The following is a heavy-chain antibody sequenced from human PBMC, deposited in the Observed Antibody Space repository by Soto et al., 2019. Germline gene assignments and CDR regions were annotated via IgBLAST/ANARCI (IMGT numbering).Heavy chain of an antibody. J-gene: IGHJ6*02. CDR1: GFSFSNSW. CDR2: IKEDGSEK. Sequence: EVQLVESGGGLVQPGGSLRLSCAASGFSFSNSWMTWVRQAPGKGLEWVANIKEDGSEKYYVDSLKGRFTISRDNAKNSLYLRMTGLRADDTAVYFCVREARPGVLRDLLIRQRAKIWGGAHSRSIGHYSYGMDVWGQGTTVTVSS. D-gene: IGHD2-21*01. CDR3: VREARPGVLRDLLIRQRAKIWGGAHSRSIGHYSYGMDV. V-gene: IGHV3-7*03.